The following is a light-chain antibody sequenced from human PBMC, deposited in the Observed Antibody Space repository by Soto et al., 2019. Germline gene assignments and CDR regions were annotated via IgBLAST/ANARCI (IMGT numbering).Light chain of an antibody. CDR1: EDINNF. CDR2: AAS. Sequence: DIQMPPSPSAMSASLGDRVTITCRASEDINNFLTWFQQKPGEGPTPLMFAASITHRGGPSRSRGCRSGTEFTPAITSLQPEACATYECLHHWYYPWTLGRGTKV. V-gene: IGKV1-17*03. J-gene: IGKJ1*01. CDR3: LHHWYYPWT.